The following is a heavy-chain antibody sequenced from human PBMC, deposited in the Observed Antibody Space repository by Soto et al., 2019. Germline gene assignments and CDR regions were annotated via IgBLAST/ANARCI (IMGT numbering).Heavy chain of an antibody. CDR3: AKAPVFWSGYSGHYMDV. J-gene: IGHJ6*03. Sequence: QVQLVESGGGVVQPGRSLRLSCAASGFTFSSYGMHWVRQAPGKGLEWVAVISYDGSNKYYADSVKGRFTISRDNSKNTLYLQMNSLRAEDTAVYYWAKAPVFWSGYSGHYMDVWGKGTTVTVSS. CDR1: GFTFSSYG. D-gene: IGHD3-3*01. V-gene: IGHV3-30*18. CDR2: ISYDGSNK.